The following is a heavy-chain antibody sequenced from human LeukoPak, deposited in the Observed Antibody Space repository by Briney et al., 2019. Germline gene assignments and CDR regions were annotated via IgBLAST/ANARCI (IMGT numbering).Heavy chain of an antibody. CDR2: INPNSGGT. J-gene: IGHJ4*02. CDR1: GYTFTGYY. Sequence: ASVKVSCKASGYTFTGYYMHWVRQAPGQGLEWMGWINPNSGGTNYAQKFQGRVTMTRDTSISTAYMELSRLRSDDTAVYYCASPMTTVTTSFDYWGQGTLVTVSS. CDR3: ASPMTTVTTSFDY. V-gene: IGHV1-2*02. D-gene: IGHD4-17*01.